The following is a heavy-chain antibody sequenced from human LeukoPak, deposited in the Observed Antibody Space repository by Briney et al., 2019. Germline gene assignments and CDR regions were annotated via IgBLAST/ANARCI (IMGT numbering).Heavy chain of an antibody. J-gene: IGHJ5*02. CDR2: IKSKTDGGTT. Sequence: GGSLRLSCAASGFTFSNYWMSWVRQAPGKGLEWVGRIKSKTDGGTTDYAATVKGRFTISRDDSKNTLYLQMNSLKTEDTAVYYCTTEHVLLWLQFDPWGQGTLVTVSS. CDR1: GFTFSNYW. V-gene: IGHV3-15*01. D-gene: IGHD3-10*01. CDR3: TTEHVLLWLQFDP.